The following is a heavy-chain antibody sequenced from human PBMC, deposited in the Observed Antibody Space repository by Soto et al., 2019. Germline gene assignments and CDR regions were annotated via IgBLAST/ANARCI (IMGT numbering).Heavy chain of an antibody. D-gene: IGHD2-21*01. J-gene: IGHJ4*02. CDR3: VRACDRAPGPYYFGV. V-gene: IGHV3-7*01. CDR1: CFSLSTFR. Sequence: GVSLTLFCAPSCFSLSTFRMSGVCHAPGRGLEWVANRKQDGSETYPMDSVKGRFTISRDNTKTSLYLQMNRLSAEDTAVYYCVRACDRAPGPYYFGVWGRGAVVTVS. CDR2: RKQDGSET.